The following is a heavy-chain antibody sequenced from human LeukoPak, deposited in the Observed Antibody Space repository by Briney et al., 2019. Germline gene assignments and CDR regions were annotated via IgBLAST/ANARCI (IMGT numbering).Heavy chain of an antibody. Sequence: KPGGSLRLSCAASGFTFSSYSMNWVRQAPGKGLEWVSSISSSSSYIYYADSVKGRFTISRDNAKNSLYLQMNSLRAEDTAVYYCARDRGDWYDTGSYSLSFDLWGQGALVTVSS. J-gene: IGHJ4*02. D-gene: IGHD3-22*01. CDR3: ARDRGDWYDTGSYSLSFDL. CDR1: GFTFSSYS. CDR2: ISSSSSYI. V-gene: IGHV3-21*01.